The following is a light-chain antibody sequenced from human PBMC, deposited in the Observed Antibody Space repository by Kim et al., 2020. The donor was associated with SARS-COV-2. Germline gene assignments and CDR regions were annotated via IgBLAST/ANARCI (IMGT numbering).Light chain of an antibody. J-gene: IGLJ1*01. CDR2: DVS. V-gene: IGLV2-14*04. CDR1: SSDVGGYNY. Sequence: QSITISCTGTSSDVGGYNYVSWYQQHPGKAPKLMIYDVSKRPSGVSNRFSGCKSGNTASLTISGLQAEDEADYYCSSYTSSSTWVFGTGTKV. CDR3: SSYTSSSTWV.